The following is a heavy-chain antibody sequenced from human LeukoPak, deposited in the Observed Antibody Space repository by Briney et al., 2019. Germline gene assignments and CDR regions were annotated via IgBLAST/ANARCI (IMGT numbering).Heavy chain of an antibody. CDR2: IRSKANSYAT. CDR3: TSGLSVRRSNNTPVDY. D-gene: IGHD1-1*01. V-gene: IGHV3-73*01. Sequence: PGGSLRLSCAASGFTFNSETMNWVRQAPGKGLEWVGRIRSKANSYATVYAASGKGRFTISRDDSKNTAYLQMNRLKTEDTAVYYCTSGLSVRRSNNTPVDYWGQGTLVTVSS. J-gene: IGHJ4*02. CDR1: GFTFNSET.